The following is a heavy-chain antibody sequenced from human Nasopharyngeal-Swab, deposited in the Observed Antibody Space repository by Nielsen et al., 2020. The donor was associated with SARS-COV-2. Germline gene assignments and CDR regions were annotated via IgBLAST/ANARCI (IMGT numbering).Heavy chain of an antibody. Sequence: GESLKISCKASGYSFATYWITWVRQMSGKGLEWMGRIDSGDSYSMYSPSFQGHVTFSADKSTSTAFLEWSSLKASDTAMYYCVGHSSTGTYAFANWGQGTLVTVSS. D-gene: IGHD1-1*01. V-gene: IGHV5-10-1*01. CDR1: GYSFATYW. J-gene: IGHJ4*02. CDR2: IDSGDSYS. CDR3: VGHSSTGTYAFAN.